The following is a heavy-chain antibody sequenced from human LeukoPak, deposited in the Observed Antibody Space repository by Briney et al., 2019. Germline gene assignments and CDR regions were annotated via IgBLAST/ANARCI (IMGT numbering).Heavy chain of an antibody. Sequence: SETLSLTCTVSGGSISSTSYYWGWIRQPPGKGLEWIGSIYYSGGTYYNPSLKSRVTISVDTSKNQFSLKLNSVTAAGTAVYYCAREYTLYRSGWFLDYWGQGTVVTVSS. V-gene: IGHV4-39*07. CDR1: GGSISSTSYY. J-gene: IGHJ4*02. CDR3: AREYTLYRSGWFLDY. CDR2: IYYSGGT. D-gene: IGHD6-19*01.